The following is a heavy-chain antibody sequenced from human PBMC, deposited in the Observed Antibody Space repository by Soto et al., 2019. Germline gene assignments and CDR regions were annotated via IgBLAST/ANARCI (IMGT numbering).Heavy chain of an antibody. CDR1: GYSISSGLY. CDR2: IYRGGIT. J-gene: IGHJ5*02. Sequence: SETLSLTCAVSGYSISSGLYWGWIRQPPGKGLEWIGTIYRGGITYYNPSLKSRVTISIDTSKNHFSLRLSSVTATDTAVYFCAIGNPDWFDPWGQGTLVTVSS. CDR3: AIGNPDWFDP. D-gene: IGHD1-1*01. V-gene: IGHV4-38-2*01.